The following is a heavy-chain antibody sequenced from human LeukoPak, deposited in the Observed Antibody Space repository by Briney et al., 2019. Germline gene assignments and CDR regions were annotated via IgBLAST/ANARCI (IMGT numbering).Heavy chain of an antibody. V-gene: IGHV3-9*01. J-gene: IGHJ4*02. CDR2: ITWNSGSI. Sequence: GGSLRLSCAASGFTFDDYAMHWVRRAPGKGLEWVSGITWNSGSIGYADSVKGRFTISRDNAKNSLYLQMNSLRAEDTALYYCAKKGTAATLDYWGQGTLVTVSS. CDR3: AKKGTAATLDY. CDR1: GFTFDDYA. D-gene: IGHD2-15*01.